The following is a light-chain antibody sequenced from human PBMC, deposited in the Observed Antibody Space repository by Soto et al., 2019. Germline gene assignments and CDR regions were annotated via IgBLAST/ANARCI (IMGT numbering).Light chain of an antibody. CDR3: QSYDTSLSGSRV. CDR1: SSNIGAGYD. V-gene: IGLV1-40*01. J-gene: IGLJ1*01. CDR2: GNI. Sequence: QSVLKQPPSLSGAPGQRVTISCSGSSSNIGAGYDVHWYQHFPGTAPKLLIYGNINRPSGVPDRFSGSKSGTSASLAITGLQAEDEADYYCQSYDTSLSGSRVFGTGTKLTVL.